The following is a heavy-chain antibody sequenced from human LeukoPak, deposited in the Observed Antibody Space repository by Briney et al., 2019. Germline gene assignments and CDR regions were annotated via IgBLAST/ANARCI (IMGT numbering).Heavy chain of an antibody. CDR1: GFTFSSYW. Sequence: GGSLRLSCAASGFTFSSYWMSWVREAPGKGLEWVANIKQDGSEENFVDSVKGRFTISRDNAKKSLYLQMNSLRAEDTAVYYCARGSSAGASLRHDYWGQGTLVTVSS. D-gene: IGHD1-26*01. J-gene: IGHJ4*02. CDR3: ARGSSAGASLRHDY. CDR2: IKQDGSEE. V-gene: IGHV3-7*01.